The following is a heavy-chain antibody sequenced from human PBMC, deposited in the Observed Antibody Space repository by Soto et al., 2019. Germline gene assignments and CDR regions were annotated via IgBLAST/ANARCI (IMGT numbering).Heavy chain of an antibody. Sequence: ASVKVSCKASGYNFTVYAMIWLRQAPGQRHEGMGWINTGNDNTKYSPKWQGRVTITRDTSASTAYMELSSLKYEDTAVYYCARGERLYYAYYGMDVWGQGSTVTVSS. CDR1: GYNFTVYA. J-gene: IGHJ6*02. CDR2: INTGNDNT. V-gene: IGHV1-3*04. D-gene: IGHD2-21*01. CDR3: ARGERLYYAYYGMDV.